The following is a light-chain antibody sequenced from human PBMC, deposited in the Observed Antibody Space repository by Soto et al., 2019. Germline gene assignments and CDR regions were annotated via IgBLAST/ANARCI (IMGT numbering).Light chain of an antibody. V-gene: IGKV1-39*01. CDR2: TSF. CDR1: QSIGTF. Sequence: IQMTQSPSSLSASVGARVSITCRASQSIGTFLNWYQQKPGEAPNLLIHTSFTLYSGVPSRFSGTGSGTDFTLTISSLQSEDFAVYYCQQYNNWPPLTFGGGTKVDIK. CDR3: QQYNNWPPLT. J-gene: IGKJ4*01.